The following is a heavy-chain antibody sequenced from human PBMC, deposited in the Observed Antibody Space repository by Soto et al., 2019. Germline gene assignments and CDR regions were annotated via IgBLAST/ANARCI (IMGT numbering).Heavy chain of an antibody. CDR1: GGSVSSGSYY. V-gene: IGHV4-61*01. Sequence: PSETLSLTCTVSGGSVSSGSYYWSWIRQPPGKGLEWIGYIYYSGSTNYNPSLKSRVTISVDTSKNQFSLKLSSVTAADTAVYYCAREAIAAAGTDWDPTRLGVDVWGQGTTVTVSS. CDR2: IYYSGST. J-gene: IGHJ6*02. CDR3: AREAIAAAGTDWDPTRLGVDV. D-gene: IGHD6-13*01.